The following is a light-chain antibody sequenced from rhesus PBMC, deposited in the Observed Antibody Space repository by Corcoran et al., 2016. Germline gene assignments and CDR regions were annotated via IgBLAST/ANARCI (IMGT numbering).Light chain of an antibody. J-gene: IGKJ2*01. CDR2: TAS. Sequence: DIQMTQSPSSLSASVGDKVTITCRASQAISSWVAWYQQKPGKAPKLLIKTASSLQSGVPSRFSGSGSGTDYTLTFRSLQPEDFATYYCQQGYNTPYSFGQGTKVEIK. CDR1: QAISSW. V-gene: IGKV1-18*01. CDR3: QQGYNTPYS.